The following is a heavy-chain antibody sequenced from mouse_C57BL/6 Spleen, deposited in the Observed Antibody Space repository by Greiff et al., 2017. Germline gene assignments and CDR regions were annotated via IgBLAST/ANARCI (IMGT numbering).Heavy chain of an antibody. Sequence: EVKLQESGAELVRPGASVKLSCTASGFNIKDYYMHWVKQRPEQGLEWIGRIDPEDGDTEYAPKFQGKATMTADTSSNTADLQISSLTSEDTAVYYCALVYGDSDYWGHGTPLTVSS. CDR1: GFNIKDYY. V-gene: IGHV14-1*01. CDR3: ALVYGDSDY. J-gene: IGHJ2*01. CDR2: IDPEDGDT. D-gene: IGHD1-1*02.